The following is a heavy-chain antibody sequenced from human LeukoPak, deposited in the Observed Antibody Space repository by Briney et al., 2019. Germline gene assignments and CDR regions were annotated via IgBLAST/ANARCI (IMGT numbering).Heavy chain of an antibody. J-gene: IGHJ4*02. CDR1: GFTFTDYF. D-gene: IGHD2-2*01. Sequence: AGGSLRLSCVASGFTFTDYFMSWVRQAPGKGLEWVSSISSSSSYIYYADSVKGRFTISKDNAKNTVYLQMNNLRTEDTAVYYCVSFYETNWGRGTLVTVSS. CDR2: ISSSSSYI. V-gene: IGHV3-21*01. CDR3: VSFYETN.